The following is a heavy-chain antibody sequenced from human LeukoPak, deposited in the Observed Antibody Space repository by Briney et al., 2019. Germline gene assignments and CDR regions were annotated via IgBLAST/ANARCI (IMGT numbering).Heavy chain of an antibody. J-gene: IGHJ5*02. CDR1: GGSISSYY. CDR2: IYYSGST. V-gene: IGHV4-59*01. Sequence: SETLSLTCTVSGGSISSYYWSWIRQPPGKGLEWIGYIYYSGSTNYNPSLKSRVTISVDTSKNQFSLKLSSVTAADTAVYYCASARGAPTIFLGFDPWGQGTLVTVSS. D-gene: IGHD3-9*01. CDR3: ASARGAPTIFLGFDP.